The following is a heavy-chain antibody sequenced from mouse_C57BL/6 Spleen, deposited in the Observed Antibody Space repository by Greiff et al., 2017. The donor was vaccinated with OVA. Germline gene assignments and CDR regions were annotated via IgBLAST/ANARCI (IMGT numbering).Heavy chain of an antibody. CDR3: TRAVVANYFDY. CDR1: GYTFTDYE. D-gene: IGHD1-1*01. V-gene: IGHV1-15*01. CDR2: IDPETGGT. J-gene: IGHJ2*01. Sequence: QVQLQQSGAELVRPGASVTLSCKASGYTFTDYEMHWVKQTPVHGLEWIGAIDPETGGTAYNQKFKGKAILTADKSSSTAYMELRSLTSEDSAVYYCTRAVVANYFDYWGQGTTLTVS.